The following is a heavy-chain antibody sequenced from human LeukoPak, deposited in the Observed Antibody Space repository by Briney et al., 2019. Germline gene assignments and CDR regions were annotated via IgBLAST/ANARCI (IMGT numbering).Heavy chain of an antibody. Sequence: SETLSLTCTVSGGSISTYYWNWIRQPPGKGLEWIGYISNSGITTYNPSLKSRVTTSVDSSKSQFSLKLNSVTAADTAVYYCARSGGYSSSWSLWGQGTLVTVSS. CDR2: ISNSGIT. D-gene: IGHD6-13*01. CDR1: GGSISTYY. J-gene: IGHJ4*02. V-gene: IGHV4-59*01. CDR3: ARSGGYSSSWSL.